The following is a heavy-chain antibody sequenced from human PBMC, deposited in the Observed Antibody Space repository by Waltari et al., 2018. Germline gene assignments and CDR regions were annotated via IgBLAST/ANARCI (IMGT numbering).Heavy chain of an antibody. V-gene: IGHV3-21*01. CDR3: AREGGSGSYYKDYFDY. J-gene: IGHJ4*02. CDR1: GFTFSSYS. D-gene: IGHD3-10*01. CDR2: ISSSSSYI. Sequence: EVQLVESGGGLVKPGGSLRLSCAASGFTFSSYSRNWVRQAPGKGLEWVSSISSSSSYIYYADSGKGRFTVSRDNARNSLYLQMTSLGAVDSAVYYCAREGGSGSYYKDYFDYWVQGILVTVSS.